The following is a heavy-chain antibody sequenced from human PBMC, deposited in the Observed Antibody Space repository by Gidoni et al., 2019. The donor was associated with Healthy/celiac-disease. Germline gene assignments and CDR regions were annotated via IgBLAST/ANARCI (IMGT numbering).Heavy chain of an antibody. Sequence: EVQLVESGGGLVKPGGSLRLSCAASGFTFSSYSMNWVRQAPGKGLEWVSSISSSSSYIYYADSVKGRFTISRDNAKNSLYLQMNSLRAEDTAVYYCAREAEYSYGYEEGDDAFDIWGQGTMVTVSS. J-gene: IGHJ3*02. V-gene: IGHV3-21*01. CDR1: GFTFSSYS. D-gene: IGHD5-18*01. CDR2: ISSSSSYI. CDR3: AREAEYSYGYEEGDDAFDI.